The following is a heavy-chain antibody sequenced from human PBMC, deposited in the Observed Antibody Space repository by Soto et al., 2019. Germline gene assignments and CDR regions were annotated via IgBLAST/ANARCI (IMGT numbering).Heavy chain of an antibody. J-gene: IGHJ4*02. CDR2: VYYTGST. D-gene: IGHD6-19*01. Sequence: SETLSLTCSFSCGSIIGSYWSWIRQSPGKGLEWLGYVYYTGSTNYSPSLRSRVSISVDTSKNEFSLRLSSVTAADTAVYFCARSVAVPGAHIDYWGQGTQVTVSS. V-gene: IGHV4-59*01. CDR1: CGSIIGSY. CDR3: ARSVAVPGAHIDY.